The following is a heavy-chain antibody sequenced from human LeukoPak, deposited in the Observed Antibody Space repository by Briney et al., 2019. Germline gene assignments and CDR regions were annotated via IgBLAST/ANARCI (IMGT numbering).Heavy chain of an antibody. D-gene: IGHD3-10*01. CDR3: ARSGPMVRDRRYYYYYYYMDV. V-gene: IGHV4-34*01. CDR2: INHSGST. CDR1: GGSFSGYY. J-gene: IGHJ6*03. Sequence: SETLSLTCAVYGGSFSGYYWSWIRQPPGKGLEWIGEINHSGSTNYNTSLKSRVTISVDTSKNQFSLKLSSVTAADTAVYYCARSGPMVRDRRYYYYYYYMDVWGKGTTVTVSS.